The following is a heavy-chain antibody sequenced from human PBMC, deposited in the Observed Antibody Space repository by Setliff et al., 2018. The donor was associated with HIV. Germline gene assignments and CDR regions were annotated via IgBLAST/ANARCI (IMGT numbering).Heavy chain of an antibody. CDR2: IREDATSK. CDR1: GFSFGDYW. Sequence: GGSLRLSCACSGFSFGDYWMTWVRQAPGKGLEWVASIREDATSKYYVGSVKGRFTISRDNAKNSLYLQMDSLRAEDTALYYCVTVGDYDSSGYYRYWGQGTLVTVSS. J-gene: IGHJ4*02. D-gene: IGHD3-22*01. CDR3: VTVGDYDSSGYYRY. V-gene: IGHV3-7*03.